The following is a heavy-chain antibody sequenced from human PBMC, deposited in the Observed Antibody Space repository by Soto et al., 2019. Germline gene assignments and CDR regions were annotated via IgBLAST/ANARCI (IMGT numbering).Heavy chain of an antibody. Sequence: SETLSLTCTVSGGSISSYYWSWIRQPPGKGLEWIGYIYYSGSTNYNPSLKSRVTISVDTSKNQFSLKLSSVTAADTAVYYCARLDVGYCSSTSCGWFDPWGQGTLVTVSS. D-gene: IGHD2-2*03. J-gene: IGHJ5*02. V-gene: IGHV4-59*08. CDR3: ARLDVGYCSSTSCGWFDP. CDR2: IYYSGST. CDR1: GGSISSYY.